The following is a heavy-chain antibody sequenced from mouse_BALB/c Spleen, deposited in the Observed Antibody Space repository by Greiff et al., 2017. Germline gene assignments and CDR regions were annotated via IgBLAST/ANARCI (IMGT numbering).Heavy chain of an antibody. D-gene: IGHD2-2*01. V-gene: IGHV1-63*02. CDR2: IYPGGGYT. J-gene: IGHJ4*01. Sequence: QVHVKQSGAELVRPGTSVKISCKASGYTFTNYWLGWVKQRPGHGLEWIGDIYPGGGYTNYNEKFKGKATLTADTSSSTAYMQLSSLTSEDSAVYFCARSTMVTTRIYYAMDYWGQGTSVTVSS. CDR3: ARSTMVTTRIYYAMDY. CDR1: GYTFTNYW.